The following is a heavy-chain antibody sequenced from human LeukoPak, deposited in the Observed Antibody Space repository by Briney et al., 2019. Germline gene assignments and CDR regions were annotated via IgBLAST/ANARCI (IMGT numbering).Heavy chain of an antibody. V-gene: IGHV1-69*04. CDR3: ARDQWSPSMIPEAFDI. Sequence: SVKVSCKASGGTFSNYAISWVRQAPGQGLEWMGRIIPLLGITNYAQKFQGRVTITADKSTSTAYMELSSLRSEDTAVYYCARDQWSPSMIPEAFDIWGQGTMVTVSS. CDR1: GGTFSNYA. CDR2: IIPLLGIT. D-gene: IGHD2/OR15-2a*01. J-gene: IGHJ3*02.